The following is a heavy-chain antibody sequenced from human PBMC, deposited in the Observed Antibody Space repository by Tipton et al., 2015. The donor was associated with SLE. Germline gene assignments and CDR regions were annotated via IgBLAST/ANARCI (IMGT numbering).Heavy chain of an antibody. J-gene: IGHJ6*03. V-gene: IGHV1-18*01. D-gene: IGHD2-2*01. CDR3: ARDLGKYCSSTSCYRVDYYYYMDV. CDR1: DYTFTNYG. CDR2: ISVYNGNT. Sequence: QSGAEVKKPGASVKVSCKASDYTFTNYGISWVRQAPGQGLEWMGWISVYNGNTNYAQKFQGRVTMTTDTSTSTAYMELSSLRSEDTAVYYCARDLGKYCSSTSCYRVDYYYYMDVWGKGTTVTVSS.